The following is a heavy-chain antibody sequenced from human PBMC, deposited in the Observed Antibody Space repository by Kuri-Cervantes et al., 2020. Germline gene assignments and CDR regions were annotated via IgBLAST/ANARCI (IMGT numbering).Heavy chain of an antibody. V-gene: IGHV3-23*01. Sequence: AGPLRHFCAASGFTFRSYAMSGVRQAPGKGLEWVSAISGSGGSTYYADSVKGRFTISRDNSKNTLYLQINSLRAEDTAVYYCAKGDDILTGYYNDALDIWGQGTMVTVSS. CDR2: ISGSGGST. J-gene: IGHJ3*02. CDR3: AKGDDILTGYYNDALDI. CDR1: GFTFRSYA. D-gene: IGHD3-9*01.